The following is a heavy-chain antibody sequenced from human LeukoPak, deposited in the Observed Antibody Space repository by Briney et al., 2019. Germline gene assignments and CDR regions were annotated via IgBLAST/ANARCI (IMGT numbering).Heavy chain of an antibody. J-gene: IGHJ4*02. V-gene: IGHV3-7*04. Sequence: GGSLRLSCAASGFNLSSYWMSWVRQAPGKGLEWVANIKQDGSENHYVDSVKGRFTISRDNAKNSLYLQMNSLRGEDTAVYYCARDGLDHGDYWGQGTLVTVSS. CDR1: GFNLSSYW. D-gene: IGHD1-1*01. CDR3: ARDGLDHGDY. CDR2: IKQDGSEN.